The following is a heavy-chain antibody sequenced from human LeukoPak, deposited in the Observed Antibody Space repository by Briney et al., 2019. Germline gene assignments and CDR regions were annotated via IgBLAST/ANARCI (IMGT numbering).Heavy chain of an antibody. J-gene: IGHJ3*02. D-gene: IGHD3-22*01. CDR3: ARPGDTSGYYYPNYAFDI. Sequence: PSETLSLTCTVSGGSISTSTYYWGWIRQPPGKGLEWIGSIYYSGSTYYSPSLKSRVTISVDTSKNQFSLKLSSVTAADTAVYYCARPGDTSGYYYPNYAFDIWGQGTMVTVSS. V-gene: IGHV4-39*01. CDR2: IYYSGST. CDR1: GGSISTSTYY.